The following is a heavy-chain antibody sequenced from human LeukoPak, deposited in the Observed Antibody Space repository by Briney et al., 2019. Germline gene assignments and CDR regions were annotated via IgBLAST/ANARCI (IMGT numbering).Heavy chain of an antibody. CDR3: ARIRDGYNDAYDI. CDR2: INPGGDNT. V-gene: IGHV1-46*01. J-gene: IGHJ3*02. CDR1: GYTFTDFH. D-gene: IGHD5-24*01. Sequence: ASVKVSCKASGYTFTDFHIHWVRQAPGQGLEWMGLINPGGDNTDYAQSFQGRVTMTRDTSTSTVYMGLSSLRSEDTAVYYCARIRDGYNDAYDIWGQGTMVTVSS.